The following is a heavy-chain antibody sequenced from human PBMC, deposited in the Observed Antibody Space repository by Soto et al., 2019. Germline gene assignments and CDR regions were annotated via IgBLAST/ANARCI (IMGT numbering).Heavy chain of an antibody. V-gene: IGHV1-69*01. Sequence: QVQLVQSGAEVKKPGSSVKVSCKASGGTFSKYAITWVRQAPGHGLEWMGGIIPIYGTTNFAQKIQGRGTISADESTSTAYMVLSSLRSDDTAVYYCARSLPLGDLLLFFDIWGQGTMVTVSS. CDR2: IIPIYGTT. J-gene: IGHJ3*02. CDR3: ARSLPLGDLLLFFDI. D-gene: IGHD3-16*01. CDR1: GGTFSKYA.